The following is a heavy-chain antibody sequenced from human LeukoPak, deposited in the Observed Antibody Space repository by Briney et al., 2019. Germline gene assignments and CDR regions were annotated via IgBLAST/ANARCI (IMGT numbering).Heavy chain of an antibody. V-gene: IGHV3-23*01. Sequence: GGSLRLSCAASGFTFSSYAMSWVRQAPGKRLEWVSAISGSGGSTYYADSVKGRFTISRDNSKNTLYLQMNSLRAEDTAVYYCAKLYDILTNFDYWGQGTLVTVSS. J-gene: IGHJ4*02. CDR3: AKLYDILTNFDY. CDR2: ISGSGGST. D-gene: IGHD3-9*01. CDR1: GFTFSSYA.